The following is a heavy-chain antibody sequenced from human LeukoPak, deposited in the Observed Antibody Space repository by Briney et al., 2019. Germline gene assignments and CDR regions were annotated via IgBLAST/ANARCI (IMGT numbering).Heavy chain of an antibody. Sequence: GESLKISCKGSGCSFTSYWIGWVRQMPGKGPEWVGVIYPGDSDTRYSPSFQGQVNISADKSISTAYLQWSSLKASDTAMYYCARPYDSSGYSLTGYWGQGTLVTVSS. CDR1: GCSFTSYW. D-gene: IGHD3-22*01. V-gene: IGHV5-51*01. CDR2: IYPGDSDT. CDR3: ARPYDSSGYSLTGY. J-gene: IGHJ4*02.